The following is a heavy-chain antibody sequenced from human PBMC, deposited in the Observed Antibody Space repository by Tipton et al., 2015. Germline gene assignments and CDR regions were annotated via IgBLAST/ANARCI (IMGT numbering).Heavy chain of an antibody. CDR1: GGSISSYF. V-gene: IGHV4-59*01. CDR3: AREFVTSGGFGTDV. Sequence: TLSLTCTVSGGSISSYFWSWIRQTPGKGLEWIGYINYRGDTNYNPALKSRVTISADTSKNQFSLKLTSVTAADTAVYYCAREFVTSGGFGTDVWGQGTTVTVSS. J-gene: IGHJ6*02. D-gene: IGHD3-16*01. CDR2: INYRGDT.